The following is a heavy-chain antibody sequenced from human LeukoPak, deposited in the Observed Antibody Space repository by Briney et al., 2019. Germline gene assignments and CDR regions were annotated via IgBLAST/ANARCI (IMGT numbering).Heavy chain of an antibody. CDR1: GFTFSSYW. Sequence: GGSLRLSCAASGFTFSSYWMHWVRRAPGKGLVWVSRINTERSTITYADSVKGRFTISRDNAKNTLHLQMNSLRVEDTAVYYCARGMVGATCFDYWGQGTLVTVSS. J-gene: IGHJ4*02. D-gene: IGHD1-26*01. V-gene: IGHV3-74*01. CDR2: INTERSTI. CDR3: ARGMVGATCFDY.